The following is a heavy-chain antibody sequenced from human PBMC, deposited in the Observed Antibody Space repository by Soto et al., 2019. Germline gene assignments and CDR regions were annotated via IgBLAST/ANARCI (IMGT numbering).Heavy chain of an antibody. CDR3: AKDAQDTSYDFDS. J-gene: IGHJ4*02. Sequence: PGGSLRLSCAASGFTFHTFGMHWVRQAPGKGLEWVALISYDGSLEDYADSAKGRFTISRDNSKNTLYLQMNSLRPEDTAVYYCAKDAQDTSYDFDSWGQGTLVTVSS. CDR2: ISYDGSLE. CDR1: GFTFHTFG. V-gene: IGHV3-30*18. D-gene: IGHD2-2*01.